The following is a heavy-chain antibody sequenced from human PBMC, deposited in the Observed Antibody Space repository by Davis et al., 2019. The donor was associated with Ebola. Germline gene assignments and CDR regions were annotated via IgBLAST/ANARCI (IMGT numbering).Heavy chain of an antibody. CDR1: GGRGSRYA. CDR3: AKLGRSSSWYFGDMDV. V-gene: IGHV3-23*01. D-gene: IGHD6-13*01. Sequence: GGSLRLSCAASGGRGSRYAMSWVRQAPGKGLEWVSAISGTGGVTYYADSVKGRFTISSDNSQNTLYLQMNSLRAEDTAIYYCAKLGRSSSWYFGDMDVWGQGTTVTVSS. J-gene: IGHJ6*02. CDR2: ISGTGGVT.